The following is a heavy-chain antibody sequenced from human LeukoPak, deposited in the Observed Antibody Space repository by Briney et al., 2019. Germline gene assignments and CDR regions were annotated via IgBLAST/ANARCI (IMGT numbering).Heavy chain of an antibody. V-gene: IGHV1-3*04. Sequence: ASVKVSCKASGYTFTSYAMNWVRQAPGQGLEWMGWINTGNGNTKYSQKFQGRVTITRDTSASTAYLELTSLRSEDTAVYYCARFSGAFDIWGQGTMVTVSS. CDR2: INTGNGNT. CDR3: ARFSGAFDI. J-gene: IGHJ3*02. CDR1: GYTFTSYA. D-gene: IGHD1-26*01.